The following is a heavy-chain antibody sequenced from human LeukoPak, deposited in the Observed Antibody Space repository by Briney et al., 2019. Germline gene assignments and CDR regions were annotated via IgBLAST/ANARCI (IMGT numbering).Heavy chain of an antibody. CDR2: VGGSDDTT. CDR3: AKVLYSVNNFNMIFDK. J-gene: IGHJ4*02. CDR1: GFTVADYV. V-gene: IGHV3-23*01. D-gene: IGHD1-1*01. Sequence: GGSPRLSCSASGFTVADYVMNWVRQTPGGGLQWVATVGGSDDTTYYTDSVRGRFAISRDNFKNTVSLQMNSLRVEDTAVYYCAKVLYSVNNFNMIFDKWGQGTLVTVAS.